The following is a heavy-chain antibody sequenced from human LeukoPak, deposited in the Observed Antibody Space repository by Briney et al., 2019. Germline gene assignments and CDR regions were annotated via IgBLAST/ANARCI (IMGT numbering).Heavy chain of an antibody. J-gene: IGHJ4*02. Sequence: PGGSLRLSCAASGFTVSSNYMSWVSQAPGKGLEWVSVIYSGGSTYYADSVKGRFTISRDNSKNTLYLQMNSLRAEDTAVYCCARGEYGDYLDYWGQGTLVTVSS. CDR2: IYSGGST. D-gene: IGHD4-17*01. CDR1: GFTVSSNY. V-gene: IGHV3-66*02. CDR3: ARGEYGDYLDY.